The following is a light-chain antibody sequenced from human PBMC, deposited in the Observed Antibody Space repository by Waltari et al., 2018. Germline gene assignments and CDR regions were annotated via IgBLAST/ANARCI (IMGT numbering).Light chain of an antibody. CDR2: EVS. V-gene: IGLV2-14*01. CDR3: SSYTSSRGYV. J-gene: IGLJ1*01. Sequence: QSALTQPASVSGSPGQSITISCTGTSSDVGGYNYVSWYQQHPGKAPKLMIYEVSNRPSGVSNRFSVSKSGNTASLTISGLQAEDEADYYCSSYTSSRGYVFGTGTKVTVL. CDR1: SSDVGGYNY.